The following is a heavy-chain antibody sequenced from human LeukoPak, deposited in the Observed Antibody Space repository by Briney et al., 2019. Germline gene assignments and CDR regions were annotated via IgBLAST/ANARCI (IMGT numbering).Heavy chain of an antibody. CDR3: ARVGYCSGGPCYGRIDY. Sequence: ASLKVSCKASGGTFSDYAFSRARDDPGQRLEWMGRIIPILDVANYAQNFQGRVTITADISTSTAYMELSSLRSEDTAVYYCARVGYCSGGPCYGRIDYWGQGTLVTVSS. CDR2: IIPILDVA. CDR1: GGTFSDYA. J-gene: IGHJ4*02. D-gene: IGHD2-15*01. V-gene: IGHV1-69*04.